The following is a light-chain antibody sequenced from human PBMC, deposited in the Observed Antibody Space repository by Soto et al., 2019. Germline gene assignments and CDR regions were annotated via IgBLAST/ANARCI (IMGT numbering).Light chain of an antibody. V-gene: IGKV1-5*01. CDR3: QQYNSYWT. CDR2: DAS. J-gene: IGKJ1*01. CDR1: QSIDNC. Sequence: DIQMTQSPFTVSASIGARVTFTCRASQSIDNCLAWYQQKPGKAPKLLIYDASSLESGVPSRFSGSGSETEFTLTISSLFPDDFATYYCQQYNSYWTFGQGTKVDI.